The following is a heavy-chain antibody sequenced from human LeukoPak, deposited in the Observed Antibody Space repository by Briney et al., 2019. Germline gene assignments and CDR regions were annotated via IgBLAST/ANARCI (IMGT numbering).Heavy chain of an antibody. CDR3: ASLGYAWGGY. CDR2: INHSGST. V-gene: IGHV4-34*01. Sequence: SETLSLTCAVYGGSFSGYYWSWIRQPPGKGLEWIGEINHSGSTNYNPSLKSRVTISVDTSKNQFSPKLSSVTAADTAVYYCASLGYAWGGYWGQGTLVTVSS. J-gene: IGHJ4*02. D-gene: IGHD5-12*01. CDR1: GGSFSGYY.